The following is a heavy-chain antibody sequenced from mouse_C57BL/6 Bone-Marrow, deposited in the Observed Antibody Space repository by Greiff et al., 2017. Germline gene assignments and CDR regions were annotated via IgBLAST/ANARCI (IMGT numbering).Heavy chain of an antibody. CDR2: IDPSDSYT. D-gene: IGHD2-12*01. CDR1: GYTFTSYW. Sequence: QVQLLQPGAELVLPGASVKLSCTASGYTFTSYWMHWVKQWPGQGLEWIGEIDPSDSYTNYNEKLKGKSTLTVDKASSTAYMQLSSLTSEDSAVYYCARDDAGAMDYWGKGTSVTVSS. CDR3: ARDDAGAMDY. J-gene: IGHJ4*01. V-gene: IGHV1-69*01.